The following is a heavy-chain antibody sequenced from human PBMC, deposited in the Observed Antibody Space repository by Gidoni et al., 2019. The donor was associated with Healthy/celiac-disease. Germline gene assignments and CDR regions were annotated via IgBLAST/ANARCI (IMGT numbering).Heavy chain of an antibody. CDR2: ISSSSSYI. V-gene: IGHV3-21*01. CDR1: GFPFSSYS. Sequence: EVQLVESGGGLVKPGGSLRLSCAASGFPFSSYSMNWVRQAPGKGLEWVSSISSSSSYIYYADSVKGRFTISRDNAKNSLYLQMNSLRAEDTAVYYCARDLKATIEVDYWGQGTLVTVSS. D-gene: IGHD5-12*01. J-gene: IGHJ4*02. CDR3: ARDLKATIEVDY.